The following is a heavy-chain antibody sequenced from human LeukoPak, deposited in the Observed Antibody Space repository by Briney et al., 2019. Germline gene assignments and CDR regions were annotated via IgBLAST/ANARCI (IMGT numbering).Heavy chain of an antibody. CDR1: GFTFSSYA. J-gene: IGHJ4*02. CDR2: IRYDGSNK. D-gene: IGHD6-6*01. V-gene: IGHV3-30*02. Sequence: GGSLRLSCAASGFTFSSYAMSWVRPAPGKGLEWVAFIRYDGSNKYYADSVKGRFTISRDNSKNTLYLQMNSLRAEDTAVYYCAKILGSIAARGRGYFDYWGQGTLVTVSS. CDR3: AKILGSIAARGRGYFDY.